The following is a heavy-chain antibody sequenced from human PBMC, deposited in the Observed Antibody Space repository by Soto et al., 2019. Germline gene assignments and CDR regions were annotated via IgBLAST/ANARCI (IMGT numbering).Heavy chain of an antibody. CDR1: GANVNVYG. CDR2: ILPMYRKT. J-gene: IGHJ6*02. Sequence: QVRLAQSEAEVRSPGSAVSVSCKASGANVNVYGITWVRQAPRQGLEWVGAILPMYRKTNYAQNFQGRVTIIADKSPDTVYLELSRLTSDDTATYFCARVVQLGSNYAMDGWGQGTTVVVSS. D-gene: IGHD1-1*01. CDR3: ARVVQLGSNYAMDG. V-gene: IGHV1-69*06.